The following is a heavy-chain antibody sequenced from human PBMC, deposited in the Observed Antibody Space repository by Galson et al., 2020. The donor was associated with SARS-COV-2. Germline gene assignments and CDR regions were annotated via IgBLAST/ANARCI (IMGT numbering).Heavy chain of an antibody. CDR2: IWYDGNSK. V-gene: IGHV3-33*06. CDR1: GFTFRTYG. D-gene: IGHD3-3*01. CDR3: AKDGPYDFLNGHPPFWYFDL. J-gene: IGHJ2*01. Sequence: GGSLRLSCTASGFTFRTYGMHWARQAPGKGTEWLAVIWYDGNSKSYENSVQGRFNTSRDNSKDTLYLQMNSPRGEDTAVYYGAKDGPYDFLNGHPPFWYFDLWGRGTLFTVSS.